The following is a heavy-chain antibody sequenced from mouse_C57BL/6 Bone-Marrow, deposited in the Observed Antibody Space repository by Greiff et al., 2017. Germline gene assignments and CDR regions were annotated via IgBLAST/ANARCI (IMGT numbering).Heavy chain of an antibody. V-gene: IGHV1-50*01. Sequence: VQLQQSGAELVKPGASVKLSCKASGYTFTSYWMQWVKQRPGQGLEWIGEIDPSDSYTNYNQKFKGKATLTVDTSSSTAYMQLSSLTSEDAAVYYCARKALYYGSLFAYWGQGTLVTVSA. J-gene: IGHJ3*01. CDR1: GYTFTSYW. CDR2: IDPSDSYT. CDR3: ARKALYYGSLFAY. D-gene: IGHD1-1*01.